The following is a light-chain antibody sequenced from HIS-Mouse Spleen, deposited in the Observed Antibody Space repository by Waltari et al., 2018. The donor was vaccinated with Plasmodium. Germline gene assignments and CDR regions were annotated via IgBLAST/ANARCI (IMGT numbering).Light chain of an antibody. V-gene: IGKV3-20*01. CDR2: GAS. Sequence: EIVLTQSPGTLSLSPGERATLSCRASQRVSSSYVAWYQQKPGQAPRLLILGASSRATGIPDRFSGSGSGTDFTLTISRLEPEDFAVYYCQQYGSSPITFGQGTRLEIK. CDR3: QQYGSSPIT. CDR1: QRVSSSY. J-gene: IGKJ5*01.